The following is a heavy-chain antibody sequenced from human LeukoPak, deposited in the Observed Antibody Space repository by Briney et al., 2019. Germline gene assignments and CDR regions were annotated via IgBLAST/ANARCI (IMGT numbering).Heavy chain of an antibody. CDR1: GFTFSDYY. CDR2: IPNTSSYT. V-gene: IGHV3-11*03. J-gene: IGHJ3*01. CDR3: ARIKYNSNWWEAFDV. D-gene: IGHD6-13*01. Sequence: GGSLRLSCAASGFTFSDYYMSWIRQAPGKGLEWVSYIPNTSSYTSYADSVRGRFTISRDNAKNSLYLQMNSLRAEDTAVYYCARIKYNSNWWEAFDVWGQGTMVTVSS.